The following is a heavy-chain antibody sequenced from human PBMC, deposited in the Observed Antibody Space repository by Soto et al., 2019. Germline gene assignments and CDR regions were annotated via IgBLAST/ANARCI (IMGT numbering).Heavy chain of an antibody. J-gene: IGHJ2*01. CDR3: AKDAGIAAADTRPMKNWYIDL. CDR1: GFTFSSYG. CDR2: ISYAGSNK. Sequence: GESLKISCAASGFTFSSYGMHWVRPAPGKGLAWVAAISYAGSNKYYADSVKGRFTISRDNSKNTLYLQMNSLRAEDTAVYYSAKDAGIAAADTRPMKNWYIDLGGRGTLVTVSS. V-gene: IGHV3-30*18. D-gene: IGHD6-13*01.